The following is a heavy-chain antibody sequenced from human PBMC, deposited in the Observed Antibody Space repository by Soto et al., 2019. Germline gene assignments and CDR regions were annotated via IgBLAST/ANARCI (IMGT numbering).Heavy chain of an antibody. V-gene: IGHV4-4*07. Sequence: ESLSLTCPVSGDFISYYSWAWIRQSAGKGLEWIGRVYSTGTIFYNPSLKSRATMSVDTSKNQFSLKLNSVNAADTAVYYCARDDFGRKTRAFDPWGQGTLVTVYS. CDR3: ARDDFGRKTRAFDP. CDR2: VYSTGTI. J-gene: IGHJ5*02. CDR1: GDFISYYS. D-gene: IGHD4-17*01.